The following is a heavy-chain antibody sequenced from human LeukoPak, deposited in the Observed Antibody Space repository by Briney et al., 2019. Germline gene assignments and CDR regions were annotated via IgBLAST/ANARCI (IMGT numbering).Heavy chain of an antibody. V-gene: IGHV1-2*02. CDR2: INPNSGGT. J-gene: IGHJ4*02. CDR1: GYTFTGYY. CDR3: ARARYSYGTWGSFDY. D-gene: IGHD5-18*01. Sequence: GSVKVSCKASGYTFTGYYMHWVRQAPGQGLEWMGWINPNSGGTNYAQKFQGRVTMTRDTSISTAYMELSRLRSDDTAVYYCARARYSYGTWGSFDYWGQGTLVTVSS.